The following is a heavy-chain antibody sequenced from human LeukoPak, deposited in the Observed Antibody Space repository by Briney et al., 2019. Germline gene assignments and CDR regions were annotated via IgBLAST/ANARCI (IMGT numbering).Heavy chain of an antibody. CDR3: ARCYRNGYNYFDY. Sequence: SQTLSLTCTVSGGSISSGGYYWSWIRQHPGKGLEWIGYIYYSGSTYYNPSLKSRVTISVDTSKNQFSLKLSSVTAADTAVYYCARCYRNGYNYFDYWGQGTLVTVSS. CDR2: IYYSGST. J-gene: IGHJ4*02. V-gene: IGHV4-31*03. D-gene: IGHD5-18*01. CDR1: GGSISSGGYY.